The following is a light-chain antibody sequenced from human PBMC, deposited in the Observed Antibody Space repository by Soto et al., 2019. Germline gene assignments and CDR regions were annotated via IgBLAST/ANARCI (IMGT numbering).Light chain of an antibody. CDR1: SSNIGAGYN. CDR2: GNN. J-gene: IGLJ1*01. CDR3: QSYDSSLSGSYV. V-gene: IGLV1-40*01. Sequence: VLTQPPAVSGAPGQRVTISCTGSSSNIGAGYNVHWYQLFPGTAPKLLIYGNNNRPSGVPDRFSASKSGTSASLAITGLQAEDEADYYCQSYDSSLSGSYVFGTGTKVTVL.